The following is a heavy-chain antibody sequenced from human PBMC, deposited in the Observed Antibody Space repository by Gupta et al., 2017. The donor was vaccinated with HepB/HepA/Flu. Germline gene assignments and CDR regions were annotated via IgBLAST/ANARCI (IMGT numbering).Heavy chain of an antibody. CDR3: ARGSTISYYWGL. CDR1: GGSITGSVYY. Sequence: QLQLQESGPRLLKPSETLSITCSVSGGSITGSVYYRVWLRQAPGKGLEWIASINYVGTTYYNPSLKSRVTISEDTSKNQFSLKLTSVSAADTAVYYCARGSTISYYWGLWGQGTLVTVSS. J-gene: IGHJ4*02. D-gene: IGHD3-22*01. CDR2: INYVGTT. V-gene: IGHV4-39*01.